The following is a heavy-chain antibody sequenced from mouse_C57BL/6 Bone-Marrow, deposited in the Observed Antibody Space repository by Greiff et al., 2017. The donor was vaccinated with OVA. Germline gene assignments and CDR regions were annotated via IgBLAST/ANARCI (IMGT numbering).Heavy chain of an antibody. CDR3: ARGGYGRDFAD. J-gene: IGHJ3*01. CDR2: IDPSDSDT. Sequence: VQLQQSGAELVMPGASVKLTCKASGYFFTGYWMHWVKQRPGQGLEWIGEIDPSDSDTFYNQKFKGKSTLTVDKSSSTAYMQLSSLTSEDSAVYYGARGGYGRDFADWGKGTLVTVSA. CDR1: GYFFTGYW. V-gene: IGHV1-69*01. D-gene: IGHD2-2*01.